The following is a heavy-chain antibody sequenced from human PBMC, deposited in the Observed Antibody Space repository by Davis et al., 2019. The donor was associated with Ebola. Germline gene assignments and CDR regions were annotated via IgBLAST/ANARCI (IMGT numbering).Heavy chain of an antibody. CDR2: ISGSGGST. Sequence: GESLKISCAASGFTFSSYAMSWVRQAPGKGLEWVSAISGSGGSTYYADSVKGRFTISRDNAKNSLYLQMNSLRAEDTAVYYCARVGPYDWGQGTLVTVSS. CDR1: GFTFSSYA. CDR3: ARVGPYD. D-gene: IGHD2-21*01. J-gene: IGHJ4*02. V-gene: IGHV3-23*01.